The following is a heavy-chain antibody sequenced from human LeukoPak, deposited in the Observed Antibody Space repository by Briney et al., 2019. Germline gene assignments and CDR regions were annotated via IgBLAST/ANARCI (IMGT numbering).Heavy chain of an antibody. CDR1: GFTFSSYA. CDR3: LADDY. CDR2: ISYDGSNK. J-gene: IGHJ4*02. V-gene: IGHV3-30-3*01. Sequence: GMSLRLSCAASGFTFSSYAMHWVRQAPGKGLEWVAVISYDGSNKYYADSVKGRFTISRDNSKNTLYLQMNSLRAEDTAVYYCLADDYWGQGTLVTVSS.